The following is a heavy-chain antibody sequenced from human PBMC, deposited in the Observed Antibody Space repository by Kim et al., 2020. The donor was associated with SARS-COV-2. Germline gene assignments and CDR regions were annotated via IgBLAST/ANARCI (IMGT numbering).Heavy chain of an antibody. CDR3: AKSDGDYVWGSYHD. V-gene: IGHV3-23*01. J-gene: IGHJ4*02. CDR1: GFTFSSYA. Sequence: GGSLRLSCAASGFTFSSYAMSWVRQAPGKGLEWVSAISGSGGSTYYADSVKGRFTISRDNSKNTLYLQMNSLRAEDTAVYYCAKSDGDYVWGSYHDWGQGTLVTVSS. CDR2: ISGSGGST. D-gene: IGHD3-16*02.